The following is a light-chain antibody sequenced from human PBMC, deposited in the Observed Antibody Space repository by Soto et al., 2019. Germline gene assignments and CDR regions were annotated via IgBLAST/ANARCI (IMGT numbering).Light chain of an antibody. CDR1: SSDVGGYNY. J-gene: IGLJ1*01. Sequence: QSALPQPSSVSGSPGQSITISCTGTSSDVGGYNYVSWYQHHPGKAPKLIIFDVSDRPSGISDRFSASKSGNTASLTISGLQAEDEADYYCCSYSSGSTPWVFGTGTKVPVL. CDR2: DVS. CDR3: CSYSSGSTPWV. V-gene: IGLV2-14*03.